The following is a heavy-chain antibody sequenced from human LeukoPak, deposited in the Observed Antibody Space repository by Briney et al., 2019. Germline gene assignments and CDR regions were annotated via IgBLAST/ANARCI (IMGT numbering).Heavy chain of an antibody. J-gene: IGHJ4*02. CDR3: ASTQVRLGPGDY. V-gene: IGHV3-30*03. Sequence: GGSLRLSCAASGFTFSSYGMHWVRQAPGKGLEWVAVISYDGSNKYYADSVKGRFTISRDNSKNTLYLQMNSLRAEDTAVYYCASTQVRLGPGDYWGQGTLVTVSS. CDR2: ISYDGSNK. CDR1: GFTFSSYG. D-gene: IGHD1-26*01.